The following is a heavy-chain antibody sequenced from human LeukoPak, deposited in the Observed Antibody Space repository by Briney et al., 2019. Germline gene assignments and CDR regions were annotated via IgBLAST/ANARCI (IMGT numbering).Heavy chain of an antibody. D-gene: IGHD6-19*01. Sequence: PGGSLRLSCAASGFTFSSYSMNWVRQAPGKGLEWVSAISGRGGSTYYADSVKGRFTISRDNSKNTLYLQMNSLRAEDTAVYYCARHKAVAGIFQHWGQGTLVTVSS. CDR1: GFTFSSYS. J-gene: IGHJ1*01. V-gene: IGHV3-23*01. CDR2: ISGRGGST. CDR3: ARHKAVAGIFQH.